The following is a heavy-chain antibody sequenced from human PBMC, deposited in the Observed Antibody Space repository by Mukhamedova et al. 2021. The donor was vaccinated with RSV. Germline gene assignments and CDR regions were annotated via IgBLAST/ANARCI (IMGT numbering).Heavy chain of an antibody. V-gene: IGHV7-4-1*02. D-gene: IGHD5-24*01. Sequence: GNPTYAQGFTGRFVFSLDTSVSTAYLRISSLKAEDTAVYYCVRLGDGYSYYFDYWGQGTLVTVSS. CDR3: VRLGDGYSYYFDY. J-gene: IGHJ4*02. CDR2: GNP.